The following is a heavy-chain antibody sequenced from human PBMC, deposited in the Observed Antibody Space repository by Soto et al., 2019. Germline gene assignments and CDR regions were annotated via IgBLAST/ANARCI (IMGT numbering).Heavy chain of an antibody. CDR3: ARGGQHDSSGYYLPFSGMDV. Sequence: QVQLVQSGAEVKKPGASVKVSCKASGYTFTSYGISWVRQAPGQGLEWMGWISAYNGNTNYAQKLQGRVTMTTDTSTSTAYMELRSLRSDDTAVYYCARGGQHDSSGYYLPFSGMDVWGQGTTVTVSS. V-gene: IGHV1-18*01. CDR1: GYTFTSYG. D-gene: IGHD3-22*01. CDR2: ISAYNGNT. J-gene: IGHJ6*02.